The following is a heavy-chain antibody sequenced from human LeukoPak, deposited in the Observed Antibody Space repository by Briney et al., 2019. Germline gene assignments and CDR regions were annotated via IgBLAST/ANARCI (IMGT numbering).Heavy chain of an antibody. D-gene: IGHD3-22*01. J-gene: IGHJ5*02. V-gene: IGHV1-2*02. CDR3: ARGDYYDSSGTNWFDP. CDR2: INPNCGGT. CDR1: GYTFTGYY. Sequence: ASVKVSCKASGYTFTGYYMHWVRQAPGQGLEWMGWINPNCGGTNYAQKFQGRVTMTRDTSISTAYMELSRLRSDDTAVYYCARGDYYDSSGTNWFDPWGQGTLVTVSS.